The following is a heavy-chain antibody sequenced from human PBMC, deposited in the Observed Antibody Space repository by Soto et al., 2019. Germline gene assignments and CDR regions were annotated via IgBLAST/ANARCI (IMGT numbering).Heavy chain of an antibody. V-gene: IGHV5-10-1*01. J-gene: IGHJ6*02. CDR3: ARDFSDYGLSYYYYGMDV. CDR1: GYSFTSYW. Sequence: GESLKISCKGSGYSFTSYWISWVRQMPGKGLEWMGRIDPSDSYTNYSPSFQGHVTISADKSISTAYLQWSGLKASDTAMYYCARDFSDYGLSYYYYGMDVWGQGTTVTVSS. CDR2: IDPSDSYT. D-gene: IGHD4-17*01.